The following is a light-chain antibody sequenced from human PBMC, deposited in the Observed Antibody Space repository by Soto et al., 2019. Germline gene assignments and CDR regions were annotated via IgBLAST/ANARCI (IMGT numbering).Light chain of an antibody. CDR2: GAS. J-gene: IGKJ1*01. CDR3: QQYGNSPQT. CDR1: QSVSSNY. V-gene: IGKV3-20*01. Sequence: EIVLTQSPGTLSLSPGERATLSCRASQSVSSNYLAWYQQKPGQAPRLLIYGASSRATGIPDRFNGSGSVTDFTLTISRLEPEHFAVYYCQQYGNSPQTFGQGTKVEI.